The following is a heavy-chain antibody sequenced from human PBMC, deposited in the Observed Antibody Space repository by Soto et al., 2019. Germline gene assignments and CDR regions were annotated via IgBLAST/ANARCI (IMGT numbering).Heavy chain of an antibody. CDR1: GFTFSSYG. J-gene: IGHJ4*02. CDR2: ISYDGSNK. CDR3: AKDRMGAGVRGYFDY. V-gene: IGHV3-30*18. Sequence: QVQLVESGGGVVQPGKPLRLSCAGSGFTFSSYGMDWVRQAPGKGLEGVAVISYDGSNKYYADSVKGRFTISRDNSKNTLYLQMSSLRADDTAVYYCAKDRMGAGVRGYFDYWGQGTLVTVSS. D-gene: IGHD3-10*01.